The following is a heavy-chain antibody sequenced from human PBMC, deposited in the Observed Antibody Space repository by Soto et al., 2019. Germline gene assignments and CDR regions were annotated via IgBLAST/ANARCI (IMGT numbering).Heavy chain of an antibody. D-gene: IGHD3-3*01. CDR1: GFTFSSYG. Sequence: QVQLVESGGGVVQPGRSLRLSCAASGFTFSSYGMHWVRQAPGKGLERVAVISYDGSNKYYADSVKGRFTISRDNSKNTLYLQMNSLRAEDTAVYYCAKARSTYDFWSGRGYYYGMDVWGQGTTVTVSS. V-gene: IGHV3-30*18. CDR3: AKARSTYDFWSGRGYYYGMDV. J-gene: IGHJ6*02. CDR2: ISYDGSNK.